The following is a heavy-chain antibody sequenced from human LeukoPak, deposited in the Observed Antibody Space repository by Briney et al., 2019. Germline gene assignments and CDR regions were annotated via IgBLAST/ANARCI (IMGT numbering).Heavy chain of an antibody. CDR1: GFTFSSYW. Sequence: GGSLRLSCAASGFTFSSYWMSWVRQAPGKGLEWVANIKQDGSEKYYVDSVKGRFTISRDNAKNSLYLQMNSLRAEDTAVYYCARDRTHSGYNDAFDIWGQGTMVTVSS. D-gene: IGHD5-12*01. CDR3: ARDRTHSGYNDAFDI. J-gene: IGHJ3*02. V-gene: IGHV3-7*01. CDR2: IKQDGSEK.